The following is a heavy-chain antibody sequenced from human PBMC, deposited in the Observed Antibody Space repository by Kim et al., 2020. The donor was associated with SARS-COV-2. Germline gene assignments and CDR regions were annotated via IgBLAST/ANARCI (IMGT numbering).Heavy chain of an antibody. CDR1: GGSISSYY. V-gene: IGHV4-4*07. D-gene: IGHD3-22*01. J-gene: IGHJ3*02. Sequence: SETLSLTCTVSGGSISSYYWSWIRQPAGKGLEWIGRIYTSGSPNYNPSLKSRVTMSVDTSKNQFSLKLSSVTAADTAVYYCARDQLPDYYDSSGYYLGTRYVAFDIWGQGTMATVSS. CDR2: IYTSGSP. CDR3: ARDQLPDYYDSSGYYLGTRYVAFDI.